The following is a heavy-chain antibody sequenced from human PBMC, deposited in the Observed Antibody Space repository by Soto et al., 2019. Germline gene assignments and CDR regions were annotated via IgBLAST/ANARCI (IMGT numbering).Heavy chain of an antibody. V-gene: IGHV4-34*01. CDR2: TNHSGST. D-gene: IGHD3-10*01. Sequence: SETLSLTCAVYGGSFSGYYWSWIRQPPGKGLEWIGETNHSGSTNYNPSLKSRVTISVDTSKNQFSLKLSSVTAADTAVYYCASLWAGYGKGHFSYWGQGTLVTVSS. CDR3: ASLWAGYGKGHFSY. J-gene: IGHJ4*02. CDR1: GGSFSGYY.